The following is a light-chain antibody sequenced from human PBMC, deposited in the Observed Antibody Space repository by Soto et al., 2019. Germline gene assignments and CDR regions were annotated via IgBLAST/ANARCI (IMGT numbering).Light chain of an antibody. Sequence: ENVLTQSPGTLSLSPGERATLSRRASQSISNSYLAWYQQKPGQTPSLLIYHASNRATGIPDRFSGSGSGTDFTLTISRLEPEDFAVYYCQQYGDSLLTFGGGTKVGIK. V-gene: IGKV3-20*01. CDR2: HAS. J-gene: IGKJ4*01. CDR3: QQYGDSLLT. CDR1: QSISNSY.